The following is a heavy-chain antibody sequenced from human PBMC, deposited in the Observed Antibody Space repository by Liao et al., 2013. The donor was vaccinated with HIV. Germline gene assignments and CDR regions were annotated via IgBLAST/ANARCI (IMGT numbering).Heavy chain of an antibody. CDR3: ARLYGDFSYSFDS. V-gene: IGHV4-4*07. CDR2: VYTSGST. J-gene: IGHJ4*02. Sequence: QVQLQESGPGLVKPSETLSLTCTVSGGSISRNYWSWIRQPAGKGLEWIGRVYTSGSTNYSPSLKSRLSMSVDTSKNQFSLKLTSVTAADTAVYYCARLYGDFSYSFDSWGQGTLVTVSS. D-gene: IGHD4-17*01. CDR1: GGSISRNY.